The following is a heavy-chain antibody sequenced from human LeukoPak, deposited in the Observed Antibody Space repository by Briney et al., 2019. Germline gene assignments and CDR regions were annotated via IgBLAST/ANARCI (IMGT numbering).Heavy chain of an antibody. Sequence: PGGSLRLSCAASGFTFSSYGMSWVRQAPGKGLEWVSAISGSGGSTYYADSVKGRFTISRDNSKNTLYLQMNSLRDEDTAVYYCAKEKVATTLRYYDNWGQGTLVTVSS. CDR1: GFTFSSYG. CDR2: ISGSGGST. V-gene: IGHV3-23*01. CDR3: AKEKVATTLRYYDN. D-gene: IGHD2-15*01. J-gene: IGHJ4*02.